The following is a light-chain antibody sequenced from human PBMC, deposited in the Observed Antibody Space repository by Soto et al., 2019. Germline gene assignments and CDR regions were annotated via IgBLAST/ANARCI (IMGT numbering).Light chain of an antibody. V-gene: IGLV2-14*01. CDR1: SSDFGGYNY. Sequence: QSALTQPASVSGSPGQSIAISCTGTSSDFGGYNYVSWYQQHPVKAPNLIIYDVGDRPSGVSDRFSGSKSGNTASLTISGLQAEDEAHYYCTSYTSSSTYVFGTGTKVTVL. J-gene: IGLJ1*01. CDR3: TSYTSSSTYV. CDR2: DVG.